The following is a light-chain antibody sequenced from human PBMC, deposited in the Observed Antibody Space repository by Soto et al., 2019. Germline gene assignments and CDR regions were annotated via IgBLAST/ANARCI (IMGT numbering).Light chain of an antibody. V-gene: IGKV3-15*01. CDR1: QSVSSN. CDR3: QQYNDWPPYT. CDR2: GAS. J-gene: IGKJ2*01. Sequence: EIEMTQSPATLSVSPGERATLSCRASQSVSSNLAWYQQKPGQAPRLLIYGASTRATGIPARFSGSGSATEFTLTISSLQSEDFAVYYCQQYNDWPPYTFGQGTKVEIK.